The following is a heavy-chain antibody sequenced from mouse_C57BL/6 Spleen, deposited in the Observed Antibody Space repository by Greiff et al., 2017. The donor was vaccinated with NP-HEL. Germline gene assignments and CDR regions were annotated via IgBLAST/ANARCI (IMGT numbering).Heavy chain of an antibody. CDR1: GYTFTDYE. D-gene: IGHD2-4*01. CDR2: IDPETGGT. CDR3: TRVPIYYDSPYAMDY. J-gene: IGHJ4*01. V-gene: IGHV1-15*01. Sequence: QVQLQQSGAELVRPGASVTLSCKASGYTFTDYEMHWVKQTPVHGLEWIGAIDPETGGTASNQKFKGTAILTADKSSSTAYMELRSLTSEDSAVYYCTRVPIYYDSPYAMDYWGQGTSVTVSS.